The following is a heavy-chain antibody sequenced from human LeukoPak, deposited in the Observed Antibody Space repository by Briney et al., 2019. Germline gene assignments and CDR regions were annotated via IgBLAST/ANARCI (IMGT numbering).Heavy chain of an antibody. D-gene: IGHD3-22*01. CDR1: EFTFSRYG. V-gene: IGHV3-64D*09. CDR2: IVSNGDST. J-gene: IGHJ6*02. CDR3: VNPGWYYDSSGYSYYYSMDV. Sequence: GGSLRLSCSASEFTFSRYGMHWVRQAPGKGLEYVSAIVSNGDSTYYADSVKGRFTISRDNAKNTLYLQMSSLRPDDTAVYYCVNPGWYYDSSGYSYYYSMDVRGQGTTVTVSS.